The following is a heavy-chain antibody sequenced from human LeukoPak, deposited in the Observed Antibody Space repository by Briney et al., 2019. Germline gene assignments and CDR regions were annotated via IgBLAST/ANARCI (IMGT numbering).Heavy chain of an antibody. CDR2: IKQDGSDK. Sequence: QPGGSLRLSCAASGFTFSSYWMSWVRQAPGKGLQWVANIKQDGSDKYYVDSVKGRFTISRDNAKNSLNLQMSSLRAEDTAVYYGAREGLWVGPDSGKTRHPYWEIWGQGTMVTVSS. D-gene: IGHD2-21*01. CDR1: GFTFSSYW. V-gene: IGHV3-7*04. J-gene: IGHJ3*02. CDR3: AREGLWVGPDSGKTRHPYWEI.